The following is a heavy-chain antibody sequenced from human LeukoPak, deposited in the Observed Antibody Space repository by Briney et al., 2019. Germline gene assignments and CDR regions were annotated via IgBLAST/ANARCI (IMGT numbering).Heavy chain of an antibody. V-gene: IGHV1-69*13. CDR2: IIPIFGTA. Sequence: SVKVSCKASGGTFSSYAISWVRQAPGQGLEWMGGIIPIFGTANYAQKFQGRVTITADESTSTAYMELSSLRSEDTAVYYCARSGTPVSGFQNWFDPWGQGTLVTVSS. CDR1: GGTFSSYA. CDR3: ARSGTPVSGFQNWFDP. D-gene: IGHD3-10*01. J-gene: IGHJ5*02.